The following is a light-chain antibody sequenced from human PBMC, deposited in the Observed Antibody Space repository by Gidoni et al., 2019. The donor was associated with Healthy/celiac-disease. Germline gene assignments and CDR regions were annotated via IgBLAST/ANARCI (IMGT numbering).Light chain of an antibody. CDR2: AAS. V-gene: IGKV1-6*01. CDR3: LQDYNYPHT. CDR1: QGIRND. Sequence: AIQMTQSPSSLSASVGDRVTITCRAIQGIRNDVGWYQQKPGKAPKLLIYAASSLQSGVPSRFSGSGSGTDFTLTISSRQPEDFATYYCLQDYNYPHTFGQGTRLEIK. J-gene: IGKJ5*01.